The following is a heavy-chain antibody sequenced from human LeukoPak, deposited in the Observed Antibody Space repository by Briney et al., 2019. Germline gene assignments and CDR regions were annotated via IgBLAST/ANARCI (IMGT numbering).Heavy chain of an antibody. V-gene: IGHV1-2*02. CDR2: INPNSGGT. CDR1: GYTFTGYY. Sequence: ASVKVSCKASGYTFTGYYMHWVRQAPGQGLEWMGWINPNSGGTNYAQKFQGRVTMTRDTSISTAYMELSRLRSDDTAVYYCARDLGLYSSGWSHRPYGMDVWGKGPTVTFSS. D-gene: IGHD6-19*01. CDR3: ARDLGLYSSGWSHRPYGMDV. J-gene: IGHJ6*04.